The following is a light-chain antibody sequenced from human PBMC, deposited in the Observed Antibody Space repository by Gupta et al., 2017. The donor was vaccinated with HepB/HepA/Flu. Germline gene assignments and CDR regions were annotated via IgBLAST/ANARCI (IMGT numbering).Light chain of an antibody. V-gene: IGKV1-27*01. Sequence: DLYQQKAGKAPNLLIYAASTLQLGVLSRFSGSGSGTDFTLTISGLQPEDVATYYCQKDNTAPFTFGGGTKVEIK. CDR2: AAS. J-gene: IGKJ4*01. CDR3: QKDNTAPFT.